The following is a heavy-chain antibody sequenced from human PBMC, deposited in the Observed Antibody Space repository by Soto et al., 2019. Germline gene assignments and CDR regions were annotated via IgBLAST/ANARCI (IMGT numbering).Heavy chain of an antibody. J-gene: IGHJ4*02. V-gene: IGHV3-23*01. CDR2: LSGSGGTT. Sequence: EVQLLESGGGLVQPGGSLRLSCAASESTFSSYAMSRVRQAPGKGLEWVSALSGSGGTTHYADSAKGRFTISRDNSRNTRHLQGNSLRVEDTAVYYCAKTLLSTSWYGLHDYVSQGGLVTVTS. D-gene: IGHD6-13*01. CDR1: ESTFSSYA. CDR3: AKTLLSTSWYGLHDY.